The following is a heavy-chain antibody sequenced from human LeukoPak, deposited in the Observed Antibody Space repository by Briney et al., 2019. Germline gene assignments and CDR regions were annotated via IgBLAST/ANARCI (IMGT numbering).Heavy chain of an antibody. D-gene: IGHD1-7*01. V-gene: IGHV1-8*01. Sequence: ASVKVSCKASGYTFTSYDINWVRQATGQGLEWMGWMNPNSGNTGYAQKFQGRVTMTRNTSISTAYMEPSSLRSEDTAVYYCARTELLLYYYYMDVWGKGTTVTVSS. CDR3: ARTELLLYYYYMDV. CDR1: GYTFTSYD. CDR2: MNPNSGNT. J-gene: IGHJ6*03.